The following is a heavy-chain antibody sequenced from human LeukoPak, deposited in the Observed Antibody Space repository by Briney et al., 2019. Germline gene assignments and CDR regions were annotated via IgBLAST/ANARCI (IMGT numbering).Heavy chain of an antibody. D-gene: IGHD2-15*01. CDR3: ARDSWAATPNHDAFDI. CDR2: ISAYNGNT. CDR1: GYTFTSYG. J-gene: IGHJ3*02. V-gene: IGHV1-18*01. Sequence: GASVKVSCKASGYTFTSYGISWVRQAPGQGLEWMGWISAYNGNTNYAQKLQGRVTMTTDTSTSTAYMELGSLRSDDTAVYYCARDSWAATPNHDAFDIWGQGTMVTVSS.